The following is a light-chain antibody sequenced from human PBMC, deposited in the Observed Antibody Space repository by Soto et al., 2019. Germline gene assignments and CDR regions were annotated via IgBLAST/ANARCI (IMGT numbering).Light chain of an antibody. CDR2: DAS. Sequence: QMTHSPSTLSASVGDRVTITCRASHSISSWLAWYQQKPWKAPKLLIYDASSLESGVPSRFSGSGSGTEFTLTISSLQPDDFATYYCQQYNSYSWTFGQGTKVDIK. CDR1: HSISSW. J-gene: IGKJ1*01. CDR3: QQYNSYSWT. V-gene: IGKV1-5*01.